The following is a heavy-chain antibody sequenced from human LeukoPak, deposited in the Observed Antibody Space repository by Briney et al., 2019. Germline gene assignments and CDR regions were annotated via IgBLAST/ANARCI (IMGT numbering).Heavy chain of an antibody. CDR2: ISAYNGNT. CDR3: ARERFSVSGSYSNWFDP. V-gene: IGHV1-18*01. Sequence: ASVKVSCKGSGYTFTCYGISWVRQAPGQGLEWMGWISAYNGNTNYAQKLQGRVTMTTDTSTSTAYMELRSLRSDDTAVYYCARERFSVSGSYSNWFDPWGQGTLVTVSS. D-gene: IGHD3-10*01. J-gene: IGHJ5*02. CDR1: GYTFTCYG.